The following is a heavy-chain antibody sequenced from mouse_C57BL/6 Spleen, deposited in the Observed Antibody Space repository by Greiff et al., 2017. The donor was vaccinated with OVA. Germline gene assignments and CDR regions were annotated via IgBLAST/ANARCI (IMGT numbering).Heavy chain of an antibody. V-gene: IGHV6-3*01. Sequence: EVKVIESGGGLVQPGGSMKLSCVASGFTFSNYWMNWVRQSPEKGLEWVAQIRLKSDNYATHYAESVKGRFTISRDDSKSSVYLQMNNLRAEDTGIYYCTEGGLFDYWGQGTTLTVSS. CDR3: TEGGLFDY. J-gene: IGHJ2*01. CDR1: GFTFSNYW. D-gene: IGHD3-1*01. CDR2: IRLKSDNYAT.